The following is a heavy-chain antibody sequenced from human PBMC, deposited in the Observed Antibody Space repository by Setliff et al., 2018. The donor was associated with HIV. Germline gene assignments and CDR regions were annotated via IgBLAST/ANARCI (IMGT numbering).Heavy chain of an antibody. V-gene: IGHV3-23*03. CDR1: EFTFSSYA. CDR3: ARDRGYFDFWSGYYTDDAFDI. J-gene: IGHJ3*02. Sequence: PGGSLRLSCATSEFTFSSYAMGWVRQAPERGLEWVSVIQSDGSRTSYSDSVRGRFTISRDNSKNTLFLEMSSLSADDTAIYYCARDRGYFDFWSGYYTDDAFDIWGQGTMVTVSS. D-gene: IGHD3-3*01. CDR2: IQSDGSRT.